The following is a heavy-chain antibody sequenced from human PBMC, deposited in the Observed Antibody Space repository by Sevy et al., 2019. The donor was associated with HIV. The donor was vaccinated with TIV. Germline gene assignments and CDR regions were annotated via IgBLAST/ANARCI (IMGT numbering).Heavy chain of an antibody. V-gene: IGHV4-59*01. J-gene: IGHJ5*02. Sequence: SETLSLTCTVSGGSISSYYWSWIRQPPEKGLEWIGYIYYSGSTNYNPSLKSRVTISVDTSKNQFSLKLSSVTAADTAVYYCARDGYKNNWFDPWGQGTLVTVSS. CDR3: ARDGYKNNWFDP. CDR2: IYYSGST. D-gene: IGHD1-1*01. CDR1: GGSISSYY.